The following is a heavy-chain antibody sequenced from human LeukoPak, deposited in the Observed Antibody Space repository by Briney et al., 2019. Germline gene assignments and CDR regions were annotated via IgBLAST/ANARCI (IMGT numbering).Heavy chain of an antibody. Sequence: PGGSLRLSCVASGITFSSYSMNWIRQPPGKGLEWIGSIYYSGSTYYNPSLKSRVTISVDTSKNQFSLKLSSVTAADTAVYYCARNYYDSSGYYYFYLDYWGQGTLVTVSS. J-gene: IGHJ4*02. CDR1: GITFSSYS. D-gene: IGHD3-22*01. CDR2: IYYSGST. CDR3: ARNYYDSSGYYYFYLDY. V-gene: IGHV4-39*07.